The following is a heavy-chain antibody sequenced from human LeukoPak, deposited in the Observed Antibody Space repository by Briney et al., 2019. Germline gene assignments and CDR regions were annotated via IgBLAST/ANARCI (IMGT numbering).Heavy chain of an antibody. CDR3: VPLPTS. V-gene: IGHV3-74*01. J-gene: IGHJ4*02. CDR1: GFTFSSYW. Sequence: PGGSLRLSCAASGFTFSSYWMHWVRQAPGKGLVWVSRIKTDGSTTSYADSVKDRFTISRDNAKNTMYLQMNSLRAEDTAVYYPVPLPTSWGQGTLVTVSS. D-gene: IGHD2-2*01. CDR2: IKTDGSTT.